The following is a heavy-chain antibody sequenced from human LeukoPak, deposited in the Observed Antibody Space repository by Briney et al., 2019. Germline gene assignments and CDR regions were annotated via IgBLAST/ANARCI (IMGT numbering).Heavy chain of an antibody. D-gene: IGHD6-19*01. CDR2: INPSSGST. CDR3: AIKDSSGWYEEA. J-gene: IGHJ5*02. V-gene: IGHV1-46*01. Sequence: ASVKVSCKASGYTFTSYDINWVRQATGQGLEWMGIINPSSGSTSYAQKFQGRVTMTRDTSTSTVYMELSSLRSEDTAVYYCAIKDSSGWYEEAWGQGTLVTVSS. CDR1: GYTFTSYD.